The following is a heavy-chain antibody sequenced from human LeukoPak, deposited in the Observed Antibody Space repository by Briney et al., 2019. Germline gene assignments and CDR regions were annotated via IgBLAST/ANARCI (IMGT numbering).Heavy chain of an antibody. Sequence: SETLSLTCTVSGYSITTNTYYWGWIRQPPGKGLEWIGSVYYSGSTYYSPSLKSRVTTSVDTSKNQFSLKLSSVTAADTAVYYCARQGAAPSGRAFDYWGQGTLVTVSS. J-gene: IGHJ4*02. CDR1: GYSITTNTYY. D-gene: IGHD6-13*01. CDR2: VYYSGST. CDR3: ARQGAAPSGRAFDY. V-gene: IGHV4-39*01.